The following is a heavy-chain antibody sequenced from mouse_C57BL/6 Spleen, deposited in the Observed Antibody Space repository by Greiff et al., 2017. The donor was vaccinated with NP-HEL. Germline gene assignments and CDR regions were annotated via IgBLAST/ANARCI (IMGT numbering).Heavy chain of an antibody. V-gene: IGHV1-80*01. Sequence: QVQLQQSGAELVKPGASVKISCTASGYAFSSYWMNWVKQRPGKGLEWIGQIYPGDGDTNYNGKFKGKATLTADKSSSAAYMQLSSLTSEDAAVYFCARGGYGPYYFDYWGQGTTLTVSS. J-gene: IGHJ2*01. CDR3: ARGGYGPYYFDY. D-gene: IGHD1-1*01. CDR1: GYAFSSYW. CDR2: IYPGDGDT.